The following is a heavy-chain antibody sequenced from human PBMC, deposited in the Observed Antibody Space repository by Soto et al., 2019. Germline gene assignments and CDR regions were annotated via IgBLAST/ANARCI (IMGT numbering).Heavy chain of an antibody. CDR3: ARYANDYYSGMDV. Sequence: PSETLSLTCAVSGYSISSGYYWGWIRQSPGKGLEWIGNIYHSGSTYYNPSLKSRVTIFLDTSKNHFSLRLSFVTAADTALYYCARYANDYYSGMDVWGQGTTVTVSS. CDR2: IYHSGST. V-gene: IGHV4-38-2*01. CDR1: GYSISSGYY. J-gene: IGHJ6*02. D-gene: IGHD2-8*01.